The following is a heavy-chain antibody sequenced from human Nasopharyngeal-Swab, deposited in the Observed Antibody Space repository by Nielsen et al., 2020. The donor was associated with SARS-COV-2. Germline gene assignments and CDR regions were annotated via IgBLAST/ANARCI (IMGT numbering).Heavy chain of an antibody. V-gene: IGHV4-34*01. D-gene: IGHD5-18*01. CDR2: VSHGGGT. J-gene: IGHJ5*02. CDR3: ARVTLGEDSYGDNWFDP. Sequence: WIRQPPGKGLEWIGEVSHGGGTNYNPSLKSRVTISVDTSKNQFSLKLSSVTAADTAVYYCARVTLGEDSYGDNWFDPWGQGTLVTVSS.